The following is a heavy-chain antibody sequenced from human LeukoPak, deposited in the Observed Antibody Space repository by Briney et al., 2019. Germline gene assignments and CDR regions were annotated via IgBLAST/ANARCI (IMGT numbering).Heavy chain of an antibody. Sequence: GASVKVSCEASGYTFTSYDINWVRQATGQGLEWMGWMNPNSGNTGYAQKFQGRVTMTRDTSTSTVYMELSSLRSEDTAVYYCAGGTYYYGSGSYYLDYWGQGTLVTVSS. D-gene: IGHD3-10*01. V-gene: IGHV1-8*02. CDR1: GYTFTSYD. J-gene: IGHJ4*02. CDR3: AGGTYYYGSGSYYLDY. CDR2: MNPNSGNT.